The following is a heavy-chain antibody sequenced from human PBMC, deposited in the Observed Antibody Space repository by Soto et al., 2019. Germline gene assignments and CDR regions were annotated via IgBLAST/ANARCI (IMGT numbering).Heavy chain of an antibody. V-gene: IGHV4-59*01. CDR1: GGSISSYY. Sequence: SDTLSLTCTVSGGSISSYYWSWIRQPPGKGLEWIGYIYYSGSTNYNPSLKSRVTISVDTSKNQFSLKLSSVTAADTAVYYCARAARNYDILTGSIYYFDYWGQGTLVTVSS. CDR3: ARAARNYDILTGSIYYFDY. J-gene: IGHJ4*02. D-gene: IGHD3-9*01. CDR2: IYYSGST.